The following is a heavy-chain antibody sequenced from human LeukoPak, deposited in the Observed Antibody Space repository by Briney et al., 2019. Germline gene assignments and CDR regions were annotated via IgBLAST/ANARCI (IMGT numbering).Heavy chain of an antibody. CDR3: TTDDPPLLRYFDWVDY. J-gene: IGHJ4*02. V-gene: IGHV3-15*01. Sequence: GGSLRLSCAASGFTFSNACMSWVRQAPGKGLEWVGRIKSKTDGGTTDYAAPVKGRFTISRDDSKNTLYLQMNSLKTEDTAVYYCTTDDPPLLRYFDWVDYWGQGTLVTVSS. CDR1: GFTFSNAC. CDR2: IKSKTDGGTT. D-gene: IGHD3-9*01.